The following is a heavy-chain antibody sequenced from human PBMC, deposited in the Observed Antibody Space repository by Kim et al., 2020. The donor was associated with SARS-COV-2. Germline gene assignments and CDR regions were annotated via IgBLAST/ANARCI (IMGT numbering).Heavy chain of an antibody. D-gene: IGHD6-13*01. J-gene: IGHJ4*02. CDR2: I. V-gene: IGHV3-21*01. CDR3: ARGRAAAGPDY. Sequence: IYDADSVQVRFTSSSDNAKNSLYLQMNSLRAEDTAVYYCARGRAAAGPDYWGQGTLVTVSS.